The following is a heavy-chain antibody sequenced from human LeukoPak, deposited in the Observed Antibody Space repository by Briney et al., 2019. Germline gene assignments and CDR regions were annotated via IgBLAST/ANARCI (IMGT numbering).Heavy chain of an antibody. CDR2: IYYSGST. CDR1: GGSISSGGYY. CDR3: ARGAGESGYDWGGSVDY. Sequence: PSQTLSLTCTVSGGSISSGGYYWSWIRQHPGKGPEWIGYIYYSGSTYYNPSLKSRVTISVDTSKNQFSLKLSSVTAADTAVYYCARGAGESGYDWGGSVDYWGQGTLVTVSS. D-gene: IGHD5-12*01. V-gene: IGHV4-31*03. J-gene: IGHJ4*02.